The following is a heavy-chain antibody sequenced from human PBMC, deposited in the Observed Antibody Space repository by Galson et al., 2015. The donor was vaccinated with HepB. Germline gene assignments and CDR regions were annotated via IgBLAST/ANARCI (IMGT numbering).Heavy chain of an antibody. CDR2: IKSKTDGGTT. D-gene: IGHD6-19*01. V-gene: IGHV3-15*01. Sequence: SLRLSCAASGFTFSNAWMSWVRQAPGKGLEWVGRIKSKTDGGTTDYAAPVKGRFTISRDDSKNTLYLQMNSLKTEDTAVYYCTTDPAPYSSGWSREDVSGMDVWGQGTTVTVSS. CDR3: TTDPAPYSSGWSREDVSGMDV. J-gene: IGHJ6*02. CDR1: GFTFSNAW.